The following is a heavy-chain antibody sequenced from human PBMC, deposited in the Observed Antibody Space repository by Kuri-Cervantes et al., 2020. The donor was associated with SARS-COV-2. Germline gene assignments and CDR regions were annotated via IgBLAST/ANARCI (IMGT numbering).Heavy chain of an antibody. J-gene: IGHJ4*02. Sequence: SETLTLTCAASGYSISSGYYWGWIRQPPGKGLEWIGSISHSGSTYYKASFKSRATISVDTSKNQFSLKLNSVTAADTAVYYCARDSGGYDVDVPMGPYWGQGTLVTVSS. CDR2: ISHSGST. V-gene: IGHV4-38-2*02. CDR1: GYSISSGYY. CDR3: ARDSGGYDVDVPMGPY. D-gene: IGHD5-18*01.